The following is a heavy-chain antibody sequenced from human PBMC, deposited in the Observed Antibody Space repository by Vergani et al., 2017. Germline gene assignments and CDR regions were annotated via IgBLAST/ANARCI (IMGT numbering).Heavy chain of an antibody. CDR2: IIPIFGTA. D-gene: IGHD3-22*01. CDR1: GGTFSSYA. J-gene: IGHJ3*02. CDR3: ASDAYYYDSSGYYLGDAFDI. V-gene: IGHV1-69*12. Sequence: QVQLVQSGAEVKKPGSSVKVSCKASGGTFSSYAISWVRQAPGQGLEWMGGIIPIFGTANYAQKFQGRVTITADESTSTAYMELSSLRSEDTAVYYCASDAYYYDSSGYYLGDAFDIWGQGTMVTVSS.